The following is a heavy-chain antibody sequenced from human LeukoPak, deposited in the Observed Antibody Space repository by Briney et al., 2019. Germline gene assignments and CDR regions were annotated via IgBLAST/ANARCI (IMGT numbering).Heavy chain of an antibody. CDR1: GYSFNTFM. V-gene: IGHV5-51*01. D-gene: IGHD1-14*01. Sequence: PGESLKISCQTSGYSFNTFMIAWVRQAPGRGLEWMGLVYPLDSETRYGPSFQGQVTISADKSTSSAFLQWDSLKASDTAMYYCARHNTGADYWGQGTLVTVSS. J-gene: IGHJ4*02. CDR2: VYPLDSET. CDR3: ARHNTGADY.